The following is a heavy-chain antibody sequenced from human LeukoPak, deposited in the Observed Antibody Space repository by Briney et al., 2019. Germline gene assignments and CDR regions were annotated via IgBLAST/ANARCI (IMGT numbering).Heavy chain of an antibody. CDR1: GFTFSDYY. V-gene: IGHV3-11*01. CDR2: ISSSGSTI. D-gene: IGHD1-26*01. Sequence: KSGGSLRLSCAASGFTFSDYYMSWIRQAPGKGLEWVSYISSSGSTIYYADSVKGRFTISRDNAKNSLYLQMNSLRAEDAAVYYCARGPPSIIKWELPSRSWFDPWGQGTLVTVSS. J-gene: IGHJ5*02. CDR3: ARGPPSIIKWELPSRSWFDP.